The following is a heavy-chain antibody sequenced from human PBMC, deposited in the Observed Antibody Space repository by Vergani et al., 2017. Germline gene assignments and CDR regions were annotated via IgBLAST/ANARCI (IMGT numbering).Heavy chain of an antibody. J-gene: IGHJ4*02. CDR1: GYTFFNYG. Sequence: QVQLVQSGPEVKRPGASVKVSCKTSGYTFFNYGVNWIRRAPGQGFEWLGWIRADTGDTKYSERLQDRVTLTTDSSTNIADMEQRSLKSDDTAVYYCARDGKYYYGSGSFYLFDYWGQGTLVTVSS. CDR3: ARDGKYYYGSGSFYLFDY. D-gene: IGHD3-10*01. CDR2: IRADTGDT. V-gene: IGHV1-18*04.